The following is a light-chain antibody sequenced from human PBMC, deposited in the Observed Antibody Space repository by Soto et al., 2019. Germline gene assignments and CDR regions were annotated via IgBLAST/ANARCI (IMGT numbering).Light chain of an antibody. V-gene: IGKV1-16*01. CDR1: QIISTY. Sequence: DIQMTQSPSSLSASVGDGVTITCRASQIISTYLNWYQQRAGLAPRLLIYAASSLQSGVPPRFSGSGSGTDFTLTISSLQPDDFATYYCQQYNSYWTFGQGPRWIS. CDR3: QQYNSYWT. J-gene: IGKJ1*01. CDR2: AAS.